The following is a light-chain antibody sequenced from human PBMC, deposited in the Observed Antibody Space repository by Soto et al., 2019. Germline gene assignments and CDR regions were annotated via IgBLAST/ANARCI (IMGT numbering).Light chain of an antibody. J-gene: IGLJ3*02. Sequence: QSALTQPASVSGSPGQSITISCTGSSSDVGGYTYVSWYQQHPGKAPKLIISEVSNRPSGVSHRFSGSKSGNTVSLTISGLQAADEADYYCSSYTSSSTLVFGGGTKLTVL. CDR1: SSDVGGYTY. CDR3: SSYTSSSTLV. CDR2: EVS. V-gene: IGLV2-14*01.